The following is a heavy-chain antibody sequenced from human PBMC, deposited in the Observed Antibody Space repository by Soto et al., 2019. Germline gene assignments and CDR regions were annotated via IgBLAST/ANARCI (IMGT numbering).Heavy chain of an antibody. D-gene: IGHD1-1*01. CDR1: GFSLSTSGMC. Sequence: SGLTLVNPTRTRTLTWTFSGFSLSTSGMCVSWIRQPPGKALEWLALIDWDDDKYYSTSLKTRLTISKDTPKNQVVLTMTNMDPVDTATYYCARTRTGTMGIYYYYYGMDVWGQGTTVTVSS. V-gene: IGHV2-70*01. CDR3: ARTRTGTMGIYYYYYGMDV. J-gene: IGHJ6*02. CDR2: IDWDDDK.